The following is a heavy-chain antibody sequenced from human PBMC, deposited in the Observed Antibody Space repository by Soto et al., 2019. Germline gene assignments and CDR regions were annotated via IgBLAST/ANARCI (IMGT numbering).Heavy chain of an antibody. Sequence: QVQLVQSGAEVKKPGASVKVSCKASGYTFTSYDINWVRQATGQGLEWMGWMNPNSGNTGYAQKFQGRVTMTRNTSIRTAYIELSSLRSEDTAVYYCARGRNFWSGYYGYYYMDVWGKGTTVTVSS. CDR3: ARGRNFWSGYYGYYYMDV. CDR1: GYTFTSYD. V-gene: IGHV1-8*01. J-gene: IGHJ6*03. CDR2: MNPNSGNT. D-gene: IGHD3-3*01.